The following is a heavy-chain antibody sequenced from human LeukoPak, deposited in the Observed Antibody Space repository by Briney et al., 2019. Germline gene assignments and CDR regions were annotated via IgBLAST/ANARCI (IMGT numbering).Heavy chain of an antibody. D-gene: IGHD3-9*01. V-gene: IGHV3-53*01. CDR2: IYSGGST. J-gene: IGHJ3*02. Sequence: GGSLRLSCAASGFTVSGNHMSWVRQAPGKGLEWVAVIYSGGSTYYTDSVKGRFTISRDNSKNTLYLQMNSLRAEATAVYYCARVIVTGYYDAFDIWGQGTMVTVSS. CDR1: GFTVSGNH. CDR3: ARVIVTGYYDAFDI.